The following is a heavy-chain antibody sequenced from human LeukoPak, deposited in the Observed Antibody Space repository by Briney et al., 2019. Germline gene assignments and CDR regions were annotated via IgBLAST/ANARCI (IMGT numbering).Heavy chain of an antibody. CDR1: GYTFTSYG. CDR2: ISAYNGNT. CDR3: ASTRASSGLSPTDY. V-gene: IGHV1-18*01. Sequence: ASVHVSCKASGYTFTSYGISWVRQAPGQGLEWMGWISAYNGNTNYAQKLQGRVTMTTDTSTSTAYMELRSLRSDDTAVYYCASTRASSGLSPTDYWGQGTLVTVSS. J-gene: IGHJ4*02. D-gene: IGHD6-19*01.